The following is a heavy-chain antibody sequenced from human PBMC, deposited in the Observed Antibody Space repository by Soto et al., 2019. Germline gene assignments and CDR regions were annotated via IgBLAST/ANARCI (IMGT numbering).Heavy chain of an antibody. J-gene: IGHJ4*02. Sequence: EVQLVETGGGLIQPGGSVRLSCAASGFTVINNYMSWVRQAPGKGLEWVSLIYSGGSTFYADSVKGRFTISRDNSKNTLFLQMNSLRAEDTAVYFCATYTSLDYWGQGTLVTVSS. CDR3: ATYTSLDY. D-gene: IGHD2-2*02. CDR2: IYSGGST. CDR1: GFTVINNY. V-gene: IGHV3-53*02.